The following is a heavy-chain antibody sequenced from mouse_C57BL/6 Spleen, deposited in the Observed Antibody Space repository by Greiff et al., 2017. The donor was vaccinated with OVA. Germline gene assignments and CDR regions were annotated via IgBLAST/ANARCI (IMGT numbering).Heavy chain of an antibody. J-gene: IGHJ1*03. CDR3: ARYDYDGYFDV. Sequence: VQLQQSGPGLVKPSQSLSLTCSVTGYSITSGYYWHWIRQFPGNKLEWMGYISYDGSNNYNPSLKNRISITRDTSKNQFFLKLNSVTTEDTATYYCARYDYDGYFDVWGTGTTVTVSS. V-gene: IGHV3-6*01. CDR2: ISYDGSN. CDR1: GYSITSGYY. D-gene: IGHD2-4*01.